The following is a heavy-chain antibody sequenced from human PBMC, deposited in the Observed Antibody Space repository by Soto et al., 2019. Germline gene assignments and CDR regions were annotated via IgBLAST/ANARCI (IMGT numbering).Heavy chain of an antibody. D-gene: IGHD6-19*01. CDR2: IKEDGSEK. CDR3: AREGSSGWSLDY. CDR1: GFTFSSDW. Sequence: EMQLVESGGGLVQPWGSLRLSCAASGFTFSSDWMSWVRQAPGKGLEWVANIKEDGSEKSYVDSVKGRFTISRDNAKSSLYLQMNSLRAEDTAVYYCAREGSSGWSLDYWGQGTLVTVSS. V-gene: IGHV3-7*01. J-gene: IGHJ4*02.